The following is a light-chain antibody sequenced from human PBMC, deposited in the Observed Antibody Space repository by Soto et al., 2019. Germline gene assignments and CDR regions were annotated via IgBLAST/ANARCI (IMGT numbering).Light chain of an antibody. V-gene: IGKV1-5*01. CDR2: DAS. CDR3: QQLNPLPIT. CDR1: QSISRG. J-gene: IGKJ5*01. Sequence: RFAAACRASQSISRGLAWYQQKPGKAPNLLIYDASTLESGVPSRFSGSGSGTEFTLTNSSLQPEHFATYYFQQLNPLPITFRQGTRLEIK.